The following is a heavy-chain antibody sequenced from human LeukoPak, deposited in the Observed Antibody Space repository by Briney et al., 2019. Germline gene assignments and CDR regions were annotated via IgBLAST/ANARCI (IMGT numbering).Heavy chain of an antibody. V-gene: IGHV1-46*01. D-gene: IGHD5-18*01. Sequence: ASVKVSCKASGYSFTSHYMHWVRQAPGQGLEWMGLINPSGSSTLYAQKFQGRVTMTRDMSTTTDYMELSSLRSDDTAVYYCARGASGFSYGFFDYWGQGTPVTVSS. CDR1: GYSFTSHY. CDR3: ARGASGFSYGFFDY. J-gene: IGHJ4*02. CDR2: INPSGSST.